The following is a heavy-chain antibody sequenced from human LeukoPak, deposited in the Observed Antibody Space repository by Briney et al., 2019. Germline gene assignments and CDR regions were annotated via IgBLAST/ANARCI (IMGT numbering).Heavy chain of an antibody. CDR3: AKDWAFCSTTSCYSYFNY. D-gene: IGHD2-2*01. Sequence: GGSLRLSCAVSGFTFRGYAMSWVRQAPGEGLEWVSGISGSGGSTYYADPVKGRFTISRDNSKNTVYLQMTSLRAEDTAVYYCAKDWAFCSTTSCYSYFNYWGQGTLVTVSS. V-gene: IGHV3-23*01. CDR2: ISGSGGST. CDR1: GFTFRGYA. J-gene: IGHJ4*02.